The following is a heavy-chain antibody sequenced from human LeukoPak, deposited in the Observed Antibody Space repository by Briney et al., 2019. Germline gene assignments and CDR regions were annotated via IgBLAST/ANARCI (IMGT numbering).Heavy chain of an antibody. CDR2: ISGSGGST. CDR3: AKGTQDSYCVGY. Sequence: PGGSLRLSCAASGFTFSRNAMSWVRQAPGKGLEWVSAISGSGGSTYYADSVKGRFTISRDNSKNTLYLQMNSLRAEDTAVYYCAKGTQDSYCVGYWGQGTLVTVSS. V-gene: IGHV3-23*01. D-gene: IGHD5-18*01. J-gene: IGHJ4*02. CDR1: GFTFSRNA.